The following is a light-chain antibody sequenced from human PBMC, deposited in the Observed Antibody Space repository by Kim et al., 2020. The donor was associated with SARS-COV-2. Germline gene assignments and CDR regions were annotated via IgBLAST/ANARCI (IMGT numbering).Light chain of an antibody. Sequence: ALGQTVRITCQGDRLRSYYASWYQQKPGHAPILVIYNKHNRPSGIPDRFSVSSSGDTASLTITGAQAEYEADYFCHSRDSSGNHLVFVGGTQLTVL. CDR1: RLRSYY. CDR3: HSRDSSGNHLV. V-gene: IGLV3-19*01. J-gene: IGLJ3*02. CDR2: NKH.